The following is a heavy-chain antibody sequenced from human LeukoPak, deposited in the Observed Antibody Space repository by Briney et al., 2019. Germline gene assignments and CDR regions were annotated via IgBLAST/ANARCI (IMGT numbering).Heavy chain of an antibody. J-gene: IGHJ4*02. Sequence: ASVKVSCKASGYTFTGYYMHWVRQAPGQGLEWMGGIIPIFGTANYAQKFQGRVTITADESTSTAYMELSSLRSEDTAVYYCARGDPYGSGSLGLYYFDYWGQGTLVTVSS. D-gene: IGHD3-10*01. CDR1: GYTFTGYY. CDR2: IIPIFGTA. CDR3: ARGDPYGSGSLGLYYFDY. V-gene: IGHV1-69*13.